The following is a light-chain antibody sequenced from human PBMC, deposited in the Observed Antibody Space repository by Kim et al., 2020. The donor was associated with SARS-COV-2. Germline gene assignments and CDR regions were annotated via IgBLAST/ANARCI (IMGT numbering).Light chain of an antibody. CDR2: GAS. Sequence: EIVMTQSPVTLSVSPGERATLSCRASQTVTSTLAVYHQKPAQAPRLLIYGASTRATGVPDSFSGSGSGTEFTLTISSLQSEDFGVYYWQQYNDWPYTFGKGTKLE. CDR3: QQYNDWPYT. V-gene: IGKV3-15*01. J-gene: IGKJ2*01. CDR1: QTVTST.